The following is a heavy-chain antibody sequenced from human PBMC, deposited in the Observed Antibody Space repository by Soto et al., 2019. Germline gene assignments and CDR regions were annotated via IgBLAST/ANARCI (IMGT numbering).Heavy chain of an antibody. J-gene: IGHJ6*02. CDR3: ARDHSVRYDYVGGSYSNYYYGMDF. Sequence: SETLSLTCAVSGGSISSSNWWSWVRQPPGEGLEWIGEIYHSGSTNYNPSLKSRVTISVDKSKNQFSLKLSSVTAAVTAVYYCARDHSVRYDYVGGSYSNYYYGMDFWGQGTTVTVSS. D-gene: IGHD3-16*01. V-gene: IGHV4-4*02. CDR1: GGSISSSNW. CDR2: IYHSGST.